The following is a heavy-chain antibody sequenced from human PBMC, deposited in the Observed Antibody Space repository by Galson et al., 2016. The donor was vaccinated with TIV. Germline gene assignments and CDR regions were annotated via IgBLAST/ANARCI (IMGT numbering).Heavy chain of an antibody. D-gene: IGHD2/OR15-2a*01. J-gene: IGHJ2*01. CDR3: ARVMSATLLSFDL. V-gene: IGHV4-59*01. CDR2: IHHSGST. Sequence: LSLTCTVSGGSISSYYWSWIRQPPGKELEWIGFIHHSGSTNYKPSLKSRVTVSVDTSKNQFSLQLRSATAADTAVYYCARVMSATLLSFDLWGRGTLVTVSS. CDR1: GGSISSYY.